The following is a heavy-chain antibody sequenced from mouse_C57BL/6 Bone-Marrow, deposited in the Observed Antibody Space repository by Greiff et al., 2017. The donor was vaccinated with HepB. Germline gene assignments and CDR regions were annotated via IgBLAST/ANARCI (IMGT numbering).Heavy chain of an antibody. CDR1: GYTFTSYW. D-gene: IGHD1-1*02. CDR3: ARGRNYWLDY. CDR2: IDPSDSYT. J-gene: IGHJ2*01. V-gene: IGHV1-69*01. Sequence: QVQLQQSGAELVRPGASVKLSCKASGYTFTSYWMHWVKQRPEQGLEWIGEIDPSDSYTNYNQKFKGKSTLTVDKSSSTAYMQLSSLTSEDSAVYYCARGRNYWLDYWGQGTTLTVSS.